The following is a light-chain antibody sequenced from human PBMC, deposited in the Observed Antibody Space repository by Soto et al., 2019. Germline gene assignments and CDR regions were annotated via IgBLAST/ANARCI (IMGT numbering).Light chain of an antibody. J-gene: IGKJ1*01. Sequence: IRMTQSPSSLSASTGDRVTITCRASQGISSYLAWYQQKPGKAPKLLIYAASSLQSGVPSRFSGSGSGTDFTLTISSLQPEDFATYYCLQDYNYPWTFGQGTKVDIK. CDR2: AAS. CDR1: QGISSY. CDR3: LQDYNYPWT. V-gene: IGKV1-8*01.